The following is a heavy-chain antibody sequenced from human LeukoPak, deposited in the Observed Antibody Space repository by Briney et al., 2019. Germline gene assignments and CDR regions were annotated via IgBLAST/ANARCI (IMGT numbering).Heavy chain of an antibody. J-gene: IGHJ4*02. Sequence: GGSLRLSCAASGFTFSSYGMHWVRQAPGKGLEWVSAISGSGGSTYYADSVKGRFTISRDNSKNTLYLQMNSLRAEDTAVYYCAKEVAIVVVTAPFFDYWGQGTLVTVSS. CDR1: GFTFSSYG. CDR3: AKEVAIVVVTAPFFDY. D-gene: IGHD2-21*02. CDR2: ISGSGGST. V-gene: IGHV3-23*01.